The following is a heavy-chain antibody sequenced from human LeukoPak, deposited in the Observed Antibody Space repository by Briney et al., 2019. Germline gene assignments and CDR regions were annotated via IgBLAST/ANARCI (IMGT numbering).Heavy chain of an antibody. D-gene: IGHD3-22*01. V-gene: IGHV3-73*01. CDR3: TRHLATYYYDSSEAFDI. Sequence: PGGSLRLSCAASGFTFSGSAMHWVRQASGKGLEWVGRIRSKANSYATAYAASVKGRFTISRDDSKNTAYLQMNSLKTEDTAVYYCTRHLATYYYDSSEAFDIWGQGTMVTVSS. J-gene: IGHJ3*02. CDR2: IRSKANSYAT. CDR1: GFTFSGSA.